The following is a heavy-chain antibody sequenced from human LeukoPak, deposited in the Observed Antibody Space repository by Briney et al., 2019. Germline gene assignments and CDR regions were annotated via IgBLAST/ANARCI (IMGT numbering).Heavy chain of an antibody. Sequence: GSSVKVSCKASGGTFSSYAITWVRQAPGQGLEWMGWISAYNGNTNYAQKLQGRVTMTTDTSTSTAYMELRSLRSDDTAVYYCARDGGATIDYWGQGTLVTVSS. CDR2: ISAYNGNT. V-gene: IGHV1-18*01. CDR3: ARDGGATIDY. CDR1: GGTFSSYA. D-gene: IGHD1-26*01. J-gene: IGHJ4*02.